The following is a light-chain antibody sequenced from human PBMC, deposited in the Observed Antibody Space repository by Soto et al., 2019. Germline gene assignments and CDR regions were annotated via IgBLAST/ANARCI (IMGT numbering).Light chain of an antibody. J-gene: IGLJ1*01. CDR1: NSNIGSNT. CDR2: SSN. V-gene: IGLV1-44*01. Sequence: QLVLTQPPSASGTPGQRVTISCSGSNSNIGSNTVNWYQQFPGAAPKLLVYSSNLRPSGVPDRFSGSKSGTSASLAISGLQSEDESDYYCATWDGSLNGYVFGPGTKLTVL. CDR3: ATWDGSLNGYV.